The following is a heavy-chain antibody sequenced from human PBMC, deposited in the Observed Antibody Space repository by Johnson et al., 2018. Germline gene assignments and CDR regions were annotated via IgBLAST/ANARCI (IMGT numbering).Heavy chain of an antibody. J-gene: IGHJ3*01. CDR3: ARVSGFAEVRPFDV. Sequence: VQLVESGGGLVQPGGSLRLSCAASGFTFSSYNMNWVRQAPGRGLEWVAYISSGSSTIYHADSVIGRFTISRDNAKKSLYRQMNSLRDEDTAVYYCARVSGFAEVRPFDVWGQGTMVTVSS. V-gene: IGHV3-48*02. D-gene: IGHD1-26*01. CDR2: ISSGSSTI. CDR1: GFTFSSYN.